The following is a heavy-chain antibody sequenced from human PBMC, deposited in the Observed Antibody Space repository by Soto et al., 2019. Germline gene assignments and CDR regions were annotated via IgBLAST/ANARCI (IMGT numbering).Heavy chain of an antibody. CDR2: IYPGDSDT. Sequence: GESLKISCKGSGYSFTSYWIGWVRQMPGKGLEWMGIIYPGDSDTRYSPSFQGQVTISADKSISTAYLQWSSLKASDTAMYYCARHLRSLGDCSGGSCYSRGVYYYYYMDVWGKGTTVTVSS. V-gene: IGHV5-51*01. CDR3: ARHLRSLGDCSGGSCYSRGVYYYYYMDV. J-gene: IGHJ6*03. D-gene: IGHD2-15*01. CDR1: GYSFTSYW.